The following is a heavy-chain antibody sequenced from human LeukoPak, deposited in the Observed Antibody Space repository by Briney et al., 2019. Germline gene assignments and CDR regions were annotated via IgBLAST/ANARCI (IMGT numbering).Heavy chain of an antibody. J-gene: IGHJ4*02. V-gene: IGHV3-33*01. CDR3: ARGGYSGTYYFDY. D-gene: IGHD1-26*01. CDR2: VWYDGSNI. Sequence: PGGSLRLSCAASGFTFSTYGMHWVRQAPGKGLEWVAVVWYDGSNIHYVDSVKGRFTISRDNSKSTLYLQMNSLTAEDTAVHYCARGGYSGTYYFDYWGQGTLVTVSS. CDR1: GFTFSTYG.